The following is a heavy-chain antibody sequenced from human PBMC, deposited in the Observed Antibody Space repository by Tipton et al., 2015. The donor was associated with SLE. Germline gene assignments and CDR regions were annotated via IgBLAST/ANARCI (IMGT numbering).Heavy chain of an antibody. J-gene: IGHJ5*02. CDR1: GFSLSSRTYK. Sequence: TLSLTCTVSGFSLSSRTYKWAWIRQPPGEGLEWIATISSSGDTYYTPSLKSRVTISLDTSKNHFSLDLRSVTAADTAVYYCARRDSPKWFDPWGQGTLVTVSS. V-gene: IGHV4-39*07. CDR2: ISSSGDT. D-gene: IGHD5-18*01. CDR3: ARRDSPKWFDP.